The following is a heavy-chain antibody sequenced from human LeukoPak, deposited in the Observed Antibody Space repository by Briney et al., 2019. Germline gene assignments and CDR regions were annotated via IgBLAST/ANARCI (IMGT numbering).Heavy chain of an antibody. CDR2: IYYSGST. CDR3: ARGGFIFTVVTANNLYYMDV. CDR1: GGSISSSSSY. D-gene: IGHD2-21*02. J-gene: IGHJ6*03. Sequence: PSETLSLTCTVSGGSISSSSSYWGWIRQPPGKGLEWIGSIYYSGSTYYNPSLKSRVTISVDTSKNQFSLKLSSVTAADTAVYYCARGGFIFTVVTANNLYYMDVWGKGTTVTISS. V-gene: IGHV4-39*07.